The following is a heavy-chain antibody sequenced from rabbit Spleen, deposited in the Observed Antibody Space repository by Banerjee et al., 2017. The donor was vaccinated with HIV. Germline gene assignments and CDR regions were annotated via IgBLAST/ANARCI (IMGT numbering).Heavy chain of an antibody. Sequence: QQQLVESGGDLVKPGASLTLTCTASGFSFSSSYWICWVRQAPGKGLEWIGCINTGSGGTYYASWAKGRFTISKTSSTTVTLQMTSLTPADTATYFCASHENGDDYAFNFWGPGTLVTVS. J-gene: IGHJ4*01. CDR1: GFSFSSSYW. CDR2: INTGSGGT. CDR3: ASHENGDDYAFNF. V-gene: IGHV1S45*01. D-gene: IGHD6-1*01.